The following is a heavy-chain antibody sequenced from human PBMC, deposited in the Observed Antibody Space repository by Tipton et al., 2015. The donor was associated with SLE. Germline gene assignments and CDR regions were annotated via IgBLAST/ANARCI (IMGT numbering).Heavy chain of an antibody. CDR1: GGSISSSSYY. CDR2: LFYSGST. Sequence: LSLTCTVYGGSISSSSYYWGWIRQPQGKGLEWIGSLFYSGSTYYNPSLKSRVTISVDKSKHQFSLKLSSVTAADTAVYYCARESPEVTTVNAADYWGQGTLVTVSS. D-gene: IGHD4-17*01. V-gene: IGHV4-39*07. CDR3: ARESPEVTTVNAADY. J-gene: IGHJ4*02.